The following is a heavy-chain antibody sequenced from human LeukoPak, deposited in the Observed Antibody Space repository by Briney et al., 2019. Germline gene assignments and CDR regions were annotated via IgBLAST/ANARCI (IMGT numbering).Heavy chain of an antibody. CDR1: GFTFIDSN. D-gene: IGHD5-24*01. V-gene: IGHV3-48*02. CDR3: ARGLPKDGYKTFDY. CDR2: ISYSGDTT. J-gene: IGHJ4*02. Sequence: AGGSLRLSCAASGFTFIDSNMIWVRQAPGRGLEWISYISYSGDTTYYADSVKGRFTISRDDAKNSLYLQMNSLRDEDSAVYYCARGLPKDGYKTFDYWGQGTPATVSS.